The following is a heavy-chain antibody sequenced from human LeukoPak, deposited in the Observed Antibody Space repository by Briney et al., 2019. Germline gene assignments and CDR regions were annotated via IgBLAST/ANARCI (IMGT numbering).Heavy chain of an antibody. Sequence: GGSLRLSCAASGFTFSSYSMNWVRQAPGKGLEWVSSISSSSSYMYYADSVKGRFTISRDNAKNSLYLQMNSLRAEDTAVYYCARPTGPRDAFDIWGQGTMVTVSS. CDR2: ISSSSSYM. V-gene: IGHV3-21*01. CDR3: ARPTGPRDAFDI. CDR1: GFTFSSYS. J-gene: IGHJ3*02.